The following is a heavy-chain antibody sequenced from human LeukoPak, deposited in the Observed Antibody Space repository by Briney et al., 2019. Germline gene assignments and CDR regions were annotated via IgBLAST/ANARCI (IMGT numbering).Heavy chain of an antibody. CDR2: INHSGSN. Sequence: SETLSLTCAVYGGSFSGYYWSWIRQPPGKGLEWIGEINHSGSNTYNPYLKSRVTISVDTSKNQFSLKLSCVTAADTAVYYCARGQQLVLRVGAFDIWGQGTMVTVSS. J-gene: IGHJ3*02. CDR1: GGSFSGYY. D-gene: IGHD6-13*01. V-gene: IGHV4-34*01. CDR3: ARGQQLVLRVGAFDI.